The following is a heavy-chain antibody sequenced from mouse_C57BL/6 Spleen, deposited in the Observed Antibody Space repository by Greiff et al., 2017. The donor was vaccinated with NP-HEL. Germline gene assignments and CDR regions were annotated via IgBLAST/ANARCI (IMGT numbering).Heavy chain of an antibody. CDR2: IDPEDGET. D-gene: IGHD2-4*01. CDR1: GFNIKDYY. Sequence: VQLKESGAELVKPGASVKLSCTASGFNIKDYYMHWVKQRTEQGLEWIGRIDPEDGETKYAQKFQGKATITADTSSNTAYLQLSSLTSEDTAVYYCARSSYYDYDEWIAYWGQGTLVTVSA. V-gene: IGHV14-2*01. CDR3: ARSSYYDYDEWIAY. J-gene: IGHJ3*01.